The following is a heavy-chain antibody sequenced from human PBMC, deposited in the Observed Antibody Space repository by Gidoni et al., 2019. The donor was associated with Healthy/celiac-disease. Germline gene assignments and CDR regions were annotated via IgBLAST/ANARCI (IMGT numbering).Heavy chain of an antibody. V-gene: IGHV1-46*01. Sequence: QVQLVQSGAEVKKPGASVKVSCKASGYTFTSYYMHCVRQAPGQGLEWMGIINPSGGSTSYAQKFQGRVTRTRDTSTSTVYMELSSLRSEDTAVYYCAREMGTTSKKPYSSSWVRAFDIWGQGTMVTVSS. J-gene: IGHJ3*02. D-gene: IGHD6-13*01. CDR2: INPSGGST. CDR1: GYTFTSYY. CDR3: AREMGTTSKKPYSSSWVRAFDI.